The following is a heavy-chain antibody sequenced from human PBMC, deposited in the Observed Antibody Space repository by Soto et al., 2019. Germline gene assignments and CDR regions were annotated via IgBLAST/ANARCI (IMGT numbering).Heavy chain of an antibody. J-gene: IGHJ5*02. CDR3: ARVPGP. Sequence: QLQLQESGSGLVKPSQTLSLTCAVSGGSISRGGSSWGWIRQPPGKCLEWIGYISHSGSTYCNPSLKSRVTISIDRSTNQFSLKLSSVTAAEKAVDYCARVPGPWGQGTLVTVSS. D-gene: IGHD3-10*01. CDR2: ISHSGST. CDR1: GGSISRGGSS. V-gene: IGHV4-30-2*01.